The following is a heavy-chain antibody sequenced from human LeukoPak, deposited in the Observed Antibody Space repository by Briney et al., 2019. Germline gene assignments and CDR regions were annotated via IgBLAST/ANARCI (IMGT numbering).Heavy chain of an antibody. J-gene: IGHJ5*02. CDR3: ARARYAYAGIAAAGTPRDLWFDP. CDR1: GGSISSYY. V-gene: IGHV4-4*07. CDR2: IYTSGST. Sequence: SETLSLTCTVSGGSISSYYWSWIRQPAGNGLEWIGRIYTSGSTNYNPSLKSRVTMSVDTSKNQFSLKLSSVTAADTAVYYCARARYAYAGIAAAGTPRDLWFDPWGQGTLVTVSS. D-gene: IGHD6-13*01.